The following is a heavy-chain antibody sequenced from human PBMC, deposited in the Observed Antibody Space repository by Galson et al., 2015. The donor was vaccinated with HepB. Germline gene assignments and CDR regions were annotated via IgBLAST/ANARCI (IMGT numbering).Heavy chain of an antibody. V-gene: IGHV5-51*01. J-gene: IGHJ6*02. CDR2: IYPGDSET. Sequence: QSGAEVKKPGESLKISCKASGYSFRNYWIGWVRQMPGKGLECMGIIYPGDSETRYSPSFQGQVTLSADKSTNTAYLQWSSLKASDTAMYYCARLGHEGYHYFGMDVWGQGTTVTVS. CDR3: ARLGHEGYHYFGMDV. CDR1: GYSFRNYW. D-gene: IGHD2-2*01.